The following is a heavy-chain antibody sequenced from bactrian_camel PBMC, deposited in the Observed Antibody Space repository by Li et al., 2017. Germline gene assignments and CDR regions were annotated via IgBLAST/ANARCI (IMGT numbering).Heavy chain of an antibody. Sequence: HVQLVESGGGSVQAGGSLRLSCAASGYTISHTCMGWFRQAPGKEREGVAAIVTGTGSTYYADSVKGRFTISQDNAKNTLYLQMNSLKPEDTAMYSCAAGRTWCSGAYSLSRYAYNYWGRGTQVTVS. CDR3: AAGRTWCSGAYSLSRYAYNY. J-gene: IGHJ4*01. D-gene: IGHD2*01. CDR2: IVTGTGST. V-gene: IGHV3S1*01. CDR1: GYTISHTC.